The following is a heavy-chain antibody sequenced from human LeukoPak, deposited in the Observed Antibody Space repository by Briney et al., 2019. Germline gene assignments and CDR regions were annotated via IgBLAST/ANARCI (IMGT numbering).Heavy chain of an antibody. J-gene: IGHJ4*02. D-gene: IGHD6-19*01. CDR1: GGTFSSYA. CDR3: ARTGLAVAGTFWVNLDY. V-gene: IGHV1-69*13. CDR2: IIPVFGTA. Sequence: ASVKVSCRASGGTFSSYAISWVRQAPGQGLEWMGGIIPVFGTANYAQKFQGRVMITADESTSTAYMELSSLRSEDTAVYYCARTGLAVAGTFWVNLDYWGQGTLVTVSS.